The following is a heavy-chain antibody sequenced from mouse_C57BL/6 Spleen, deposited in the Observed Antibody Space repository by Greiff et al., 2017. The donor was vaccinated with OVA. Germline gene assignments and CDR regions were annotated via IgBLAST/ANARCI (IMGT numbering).Heavy chain of an antibody. D-gene: IGHD1-2*01. Sequence: QVQLQQPGAELLMPGASVKLSCKASGYTFTSYWMNWVKQRPGQGLEWIGEIDPYDSSTNYNQKFKGKSTLTVDKSSSTAYMQLSSLTSEDSAVYYCARHYSYAMDYWGQGTSVTVSS. J-gene: IGHJ4*01. V-gene: IGHV1-69*01. CDR2: IDPYDSST. CDR1: GYTFTSYW. CDR3: ARHYSYAMDY.